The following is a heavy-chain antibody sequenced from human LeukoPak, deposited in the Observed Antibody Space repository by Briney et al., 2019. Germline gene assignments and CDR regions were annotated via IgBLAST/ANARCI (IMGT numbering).Heavy chain of an antibody. V-gene: IGHV3-48*03. Sequence: PGGSLRLSCAASGFTFSSYEMNWVRQAPGKGLEWVSYISSSGSTIYYADSVKGRFTISRDNAKNSLYLQMNSLRAEDTAVYYCAKGAYSSSYFDYWGQGTLVTVSS. CDR1: GFTFSSYE. CDR3: AKGAYSSSYFDY. D-gene: IGHD6-13*01. J-gene: IGHJ4*02. CDR2: ISSSGSTI.